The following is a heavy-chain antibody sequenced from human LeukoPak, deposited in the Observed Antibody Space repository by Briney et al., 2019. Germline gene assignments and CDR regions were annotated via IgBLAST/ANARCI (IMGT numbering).Heavy chain of an antibody. Sequence: SETLSLTCAVYGGSFSNYYLSWVRQPPGKGLEWIGEVTHHGGTNYNPSLKSRVTISVDTSKNQFSLKLRSVAAADTAVYYCAPIFGDYSDFDSWGQGTLVTVPS. J-gene: IGHJ4*02. CDR2: VTHHGGT. D-gene: IGHD4-17*01. CDR3: APIFGDYSDFDS. CDR1: GGSFSNYY. V-gene: IGHV4-34*01.